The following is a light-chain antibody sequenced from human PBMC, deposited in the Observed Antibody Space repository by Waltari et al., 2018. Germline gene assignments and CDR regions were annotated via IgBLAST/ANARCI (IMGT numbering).Light chain of an antibody. CDR2: AIS. Sequence: DIRMTQSPSSLSASVGDRVTVTCRASQDINKELSWYQQKPGKAPTLLIYAISSLQTGVSSRFSGSGSGTDFTLIISSLQPEDVGTYFCQQDYTTPWTFGQGTKVEIK. CDR1: QDINKE. V-gene: IGKV1-27*01. CDR3: QQDYTTPWT. J-gene: IGKJ1*01.